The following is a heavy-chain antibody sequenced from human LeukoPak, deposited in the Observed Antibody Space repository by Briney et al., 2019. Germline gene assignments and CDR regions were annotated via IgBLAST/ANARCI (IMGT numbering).Heavy chain of an antibody. Sequence: GESLKISCQGSGYSFTSYWIGWVRQMPGKGLGWMGIIYPGDSDTRYSPSFQGQVTISADKSISTVYLQWSSLKASDTAMYFCARQNWASGDYWGQGTLVTVSS. CDR1: GYSFTSYW. V-gene: IGHV5-51*01. D-gene: IGHD7-27*01. CDR3: ARQNWASGDY. CDR2: IYPGDSDT. J-gene: IGHJ4*02.